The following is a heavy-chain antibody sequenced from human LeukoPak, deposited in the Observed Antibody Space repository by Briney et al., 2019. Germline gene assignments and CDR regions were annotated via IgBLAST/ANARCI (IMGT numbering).Heavy chain of an antibody. CDR1: GGTFSSYA. Sequence: SVKVSCKASGGTFSSYAISWVRQAPGQGLEWMGGIIPIFGTANYAQKFQGRVTITTDESTSTAYMELSSLRSEDTAVYYCAREAANYYYMDVWGKGTTVTDSS. CDR2: IIPIFGTA. D-gene: IGHD5-18*01. V-gene: IGHV1-69*05. J-gene: IGHJ6*03. CDR3: AREAANYYYMDV.